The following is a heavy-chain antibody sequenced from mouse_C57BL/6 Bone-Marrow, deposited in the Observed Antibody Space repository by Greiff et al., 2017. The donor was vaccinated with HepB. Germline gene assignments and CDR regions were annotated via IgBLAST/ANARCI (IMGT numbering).Heavy chain of an antibody. CDR1: GFTFSSYA. CDR2: ISDGGSYT. J-gene: IGHJ2*01. V-gene: IGHV5-4*01. Sequence: EVKLMESGGGLVKPGGSLKLSCAASGFTFSSYAMSWVRQTPEKRLEWVATISDGGSYTYYPDNVKGRFTISRDNAKNNLYLQMSHLKSEDTAMYYCARDGSNYFDYWGQGTTLTVSS. CDR3: ARDGSNYFDY.